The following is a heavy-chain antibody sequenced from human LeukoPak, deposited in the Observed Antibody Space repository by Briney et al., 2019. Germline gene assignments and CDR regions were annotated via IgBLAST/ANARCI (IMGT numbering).Heavy chain of an antibody. D-gene: IGHD5-18*01. V-gene: IGHV3-48*03. CDR2: ISRSGTTI. Sequence: PGGSLRLSCAASGFTFSTYEMNWVRQAPGTGLEWVSYISRSGTTIYYADSVKGRFTISRDNAKNSLYLQMNSLRAEDASVYYCARESGYSYGPTFAYWGQGTLVTVSS. CDR3: ARESGYSYGPTFAY. CDR1: GFTFSTYE. J-gene: IGHJ4*02.